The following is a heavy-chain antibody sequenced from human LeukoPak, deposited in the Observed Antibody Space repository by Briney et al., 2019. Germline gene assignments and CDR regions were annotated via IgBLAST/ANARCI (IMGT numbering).Heavy chain of an antibody. CDR3: ARVLGMGYYYMDV. Sequence: SVKVSCKASGGTFSSYAISWVRQAPGQGLEWMGGIIPIFGTANYAQKFQGRVTITADESTSAAYMELSSLRSEDTAVYYCARVLGMGYYYMDVWGKGTTVTVSS. V-gene: IGHV1-69*13. CDR2: IIPIFGTA. D-gene: IGHD1-14*01. J-gene: IGHJ6*03. CDR1: GGTFSSYA.